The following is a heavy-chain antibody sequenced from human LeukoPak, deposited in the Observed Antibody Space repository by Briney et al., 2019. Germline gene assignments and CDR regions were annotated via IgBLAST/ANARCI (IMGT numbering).Heavy chain of an antibody. CDR2: IWYDGSNK. Sequence: GGSLRLSCAASGFIFSSYGMHWVRQAPGKGLEWVAVIWYDGSNKNYADSIKGRFTISRDNSKNTLYLQMNSLRAEDTAVYYCARDVRLYGHYYYGMDVWGQGTTVTVSS. J-gene: IGHJ6*02. CDR3: ARDVRLYGHYYYGMDV. CDR1: GFIFSSYG. V-gene: IGHV3-33*01. D-gene: IGHD4-17*01.